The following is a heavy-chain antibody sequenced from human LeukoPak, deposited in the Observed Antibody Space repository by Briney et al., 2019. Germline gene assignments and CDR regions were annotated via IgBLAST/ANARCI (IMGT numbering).Heavy chain of an antibody. D-gene: IGHD5-12*01. CDR3: AKIDRAGYLLKYSGYEWKGSGLAFDI. CDR1: GFTFSSYG. J-gene: IGHJ3*02. Sequence: PGGSLRLSCAASGFTFSSYGMHWVRQAPDKGLEWVAVISYDGSNKYYADSVKGRFTISRDNSKNTLYLQMNSLRAEDTAVYYCAKIDRAGYLLKYSGYEWKGSGLAFDIWGQGTMVTVSS. V-gene: IGHV3-30*18. CDR2: ISYDGSNK.